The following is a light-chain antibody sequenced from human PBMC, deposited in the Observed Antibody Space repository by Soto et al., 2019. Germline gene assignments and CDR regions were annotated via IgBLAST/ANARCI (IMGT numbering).Light chain of an antibody. CDR3: QQTNIFPYT. J-gene: IGKJ2*01. V-gene: IGKV1D-12*01. CDR2: AAS. Sequence: DIQMTQSPSSVSASVGDRVTFTCRASQGISSWLAWYQQKPGKAPKLLIYAASTLQGAVPSRFSGRGSGTDFSLTISSLQPEAFATYYCQQTNIFPYTFGQGTKLEIK. CDR1: QGISSW.